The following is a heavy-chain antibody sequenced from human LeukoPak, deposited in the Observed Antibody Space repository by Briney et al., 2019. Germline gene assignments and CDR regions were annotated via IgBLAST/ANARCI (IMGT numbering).Heavy chain of an antibody. D-gene: IGHD3-22*01. Sequence: GGSLRLSCAASGFTFSSYSMNWVRQAPGKGLEWVSYITSSSSTIYYADSVKGRFTISRDNAKNSLYLQMNSLRAEDTALYYCARDFPKPYYYDSSGYYVRLDIWGQGTMVTVSS. CDR2: ITSSSSTI. CDR1: GFTFSSYS. V-gene: IGHV3-48*04. CDR3: ARDFPKPYYYDSSGYYVRLDI. J-gene: IGHJ3*02.